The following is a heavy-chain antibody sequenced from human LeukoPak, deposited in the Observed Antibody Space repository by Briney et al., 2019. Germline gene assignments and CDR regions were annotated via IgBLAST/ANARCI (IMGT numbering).Heavy chain of an antibody. CDR1: GFTFSSSS. CDR3: ARHIPFDC. Sequence: GGSLRLSCAASGFTFSSSSMNWVRQAPEKGLEWVSYISTSGGTIYYADSVKGRFTISRDNAKNSLYLQMDSLRAEDTAVYYCARHIPFDCWGQGTLVTVSS. D-gene: IGHD2-21*01. CDR2: ISTSGGTI. J-gene: IGHJ4*02. V-gene: IGHV3-48*01.